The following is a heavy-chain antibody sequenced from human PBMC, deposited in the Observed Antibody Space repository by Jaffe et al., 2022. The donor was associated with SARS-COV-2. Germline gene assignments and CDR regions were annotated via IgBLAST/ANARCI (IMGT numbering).Heavy chain of an antibody. CDR2: IDWDDDK. V-gene: IGHV2-70*01. CDR3: ARTYAYDTTGYYDDY. CDR1: GFSLSTSGMC. Sequence: QVTLRESGPALVKPTQTLTLTCTFSGFSLSTSGMCVSWIRQAPGKALEWLALIDWDDDKFFSTSLETRLTISKDTSKNQVVLTMTNVDPVDTATYYCARTYAYDTTGYYDDYWGQGTQVTVSA. J-gene: IGHJ4*02. D-gene: IGHD3-22*01.